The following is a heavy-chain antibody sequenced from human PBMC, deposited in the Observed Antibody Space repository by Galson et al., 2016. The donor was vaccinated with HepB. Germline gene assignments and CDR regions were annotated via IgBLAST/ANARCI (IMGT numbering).Heavy chain of an antibody. V-gene: IGHV3-7*03. CDR2: INPDGSQR. Sequence: CADSGFTFRSSWMSWVRQAPGKGLEWLAKINPDGSQRDYMDSVKGRFTISRDNAQNSLYLQMYSLRVEDTAVYYCVTAGSGRHATIPWGQGTQVTVSS. CDR3: VTAGSGRHATIP. J-gene: IGHJ5*02. CDR1: GFTFRSSW. D-gene: IGHD2-15*01.